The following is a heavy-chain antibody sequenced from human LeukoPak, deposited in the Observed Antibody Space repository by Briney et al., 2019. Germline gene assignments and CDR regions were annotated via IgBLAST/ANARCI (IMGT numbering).Heavy chain of an antibody. V-gene: IGHV4-61*02. Sequence: PSETLSLTCTVSGGSISSGSYYWSWIRQPAGKGLEWIGRIYTSGSTNYNPSLKSRVTISVNTYKNQFSLKLSSVTAADTAVYYCARDRGYYDSSGYYYYFDYWGQGTLVTVSS. D-gene: IGHD3-22*01. J-gene: IGHJ4*02. CDR3: ARDRGYYDSSGYYYYFDY. CDR2: IYTSGST. CDR1: GGSISSGSYY.